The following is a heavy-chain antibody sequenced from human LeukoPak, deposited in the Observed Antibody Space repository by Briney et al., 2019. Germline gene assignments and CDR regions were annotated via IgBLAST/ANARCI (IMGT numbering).Heavy chain of an antibody. Sequence: GRSLRLSCAASGFTFSSYAMSWVRQAPGKGLEWVSTISGSGGSTYYADSVKGRFTISRDNSKNMLYLQMNSLRAEDTAVYYCAKGGASSGLFDPWGQGTLVTVSS. CDR3: AKGGASSGLFDP. CDR1: GFTFSSYA. J-gene: IGHJ5*02. D-gene: IGHD6-19*01. CDR2: ISGSGGST. V-gene: IGHV3-23*01.